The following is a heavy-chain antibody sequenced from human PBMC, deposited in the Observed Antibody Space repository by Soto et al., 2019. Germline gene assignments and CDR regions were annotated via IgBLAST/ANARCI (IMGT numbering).Heavy chain of an antibody. J-gene: IGHJ3*02. D-gene: IGHD1-26*01. CDR1: GFTFSSYG. Sequence: GGSLRLSCAASGFTFSSYGMHWVRQAPGKGLEWVAVIWYDGSNKYYADSVKGRFTISRDNSKNTLYLQMNSLRAEDTAVYYCARGGWELLRWAFDIWGQGTMVTVSS. CDR3: ARGGWELLRWAFDI. CDR2: IWYDGSNK. V-gene: IGHV3-33*01.